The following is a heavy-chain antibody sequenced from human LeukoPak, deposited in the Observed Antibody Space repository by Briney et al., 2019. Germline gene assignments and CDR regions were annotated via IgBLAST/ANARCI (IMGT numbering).Heavy chain of an antibody. J-gene: IGHJ4*02. D-gene: IGHD3-3*01. V-gene: IGHV3-23*01. CDR3: AKERNFWSGYYTGFDY. CDR1: GFTFSSYA. Sequence: GGSLRLSCAASGFTFSSYAMSWVSQAPGKGLEWVSAISGSGGSTYYADSVKGRFTISRDNSKNTLYLQMNSLRAEDTAVYYCAKERNFWSGYYTGFDYWGQGALVTVSS. CDR2: ISGSGGST.